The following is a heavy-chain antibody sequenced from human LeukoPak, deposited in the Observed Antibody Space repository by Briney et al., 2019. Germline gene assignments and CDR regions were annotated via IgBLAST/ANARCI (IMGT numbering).Heavy chain of an antibody. D-gene: IGHD3-22*01. CDR1: GFTFSNYA. J-gene: IGHJ4*02. Sequence: GGSLRLSCVGYGFTFSNYAMTWVRQAPGKGLEWVSSISFGGGYTFYADSVKGHFTISRDNSRSTLYLEMNNLRAEDTALYYCAKRIDTRGSTHYHDYWGQGTLVTVSS. CDR2: ISFGGGYT. V-gene: IGHV3-23*01. CDR3: AKRIDTRGSTHYHDY.